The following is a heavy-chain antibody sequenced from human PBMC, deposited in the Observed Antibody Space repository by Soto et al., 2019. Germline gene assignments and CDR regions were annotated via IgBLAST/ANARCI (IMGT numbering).Heavy chain of an antibody. CDR1: GFTFSSYS. Sequence: PGGSLRLSCAASGFTFSSYSVNWVRQAPGKGLEWVSYISSSSSTIYYADSVKGRFTISRDNAKNSLYLQMNSLRAEDTAVYYCARDKLLFGVVKRSFDYWGQGTLVTVSS. J-gene: IGHJ4*02. CDR2: ISSSSSTI. CDR3: ARDKLLFGVVKRSFDY. D-gene: IGHD3-3*01. V-gene: IGHV3-48*01.